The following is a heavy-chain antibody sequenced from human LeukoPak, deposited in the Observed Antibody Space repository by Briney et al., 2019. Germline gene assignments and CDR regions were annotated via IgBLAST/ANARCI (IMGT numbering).Heavy chain of an antibody. V-gene: IGHV1-2*02. CDR1: GYTFTGYY. Sequence: ASVKVSCKASGYTFTGYYMHWVRQAPGQGLEWMGWINPNSGGTNYAQKFQGRVTMTRDTSISTAYMELSSLRSEDTAVYYCARSGRRNDNYYYYMDVWGKGTTVTVSS. J-gene: IGHJ6*03. D-gene: IGHD1-1*01. CDR2: INPNSGGT. CDR3: ARSGRRNDNYYYYMDV.